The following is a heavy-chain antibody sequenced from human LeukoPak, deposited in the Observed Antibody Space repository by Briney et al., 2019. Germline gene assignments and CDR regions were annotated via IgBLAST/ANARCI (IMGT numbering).Heavy chain of an antibody. D-gene: IGHD3-9*01. Sequence: GGSLRLPCATSGFSFTDYPMNWVRQAPGKGLEWISNIRTTAEGAKYAYYADSVKGRVTISRDDGKNTLYLHMNSLRDDDTAVYYCATDQRYAFDYWGQGILVTVSS. CDR3: ATDQRYAFDY. CDR1: GFSFTDYP. CDR2: IRTTAEGAKYA. J-gene: IGHJ4*02. V-gene: IGHV3-48*02.